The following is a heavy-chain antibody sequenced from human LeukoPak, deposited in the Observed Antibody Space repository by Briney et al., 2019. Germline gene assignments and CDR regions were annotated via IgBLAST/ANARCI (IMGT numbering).Heavy chain of an antibody. Sequence: ASVKVSCKASGYTFTGYYMHWVRQAPGQGIEWMGWINPNSGGTNYAQKLQGRVTMTTDTSTSTAYMELRSLRSDDTAVYYCARYCSSTSCYGWSGDELDYWGQGTLVTVSS. J-gene: IGHJ4*02. D-gene: IGHD2-2*01. CDR3: ARYCSSTSCYGWSGDELDY. V-gene: IGHV1-2*02. CDR2: INPNSGGT. CDR1: GYTFTGYY.